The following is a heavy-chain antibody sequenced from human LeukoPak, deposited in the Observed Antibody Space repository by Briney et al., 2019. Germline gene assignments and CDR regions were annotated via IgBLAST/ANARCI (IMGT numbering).Heavy chain of an antibody. Sequence: VASVKVSCKASGYTFTGYYMHWVRQAPGQGLEWMGRINPNSGGTNYAQKFQGRVTMTRDTSISTAYMELSRLRSDDTAGYYCSSNWPSGGYYGGQIFDYWGQGPLVTVSS. V-gene: IGHV1-2*06. CDR3: SSNWPSGGYYGGQIFDY. CDR1: GYTFTGYY. J-gene: IGHJ4*02. D-gene: IGHD3-22*01. CDR2: INPNSGGT.